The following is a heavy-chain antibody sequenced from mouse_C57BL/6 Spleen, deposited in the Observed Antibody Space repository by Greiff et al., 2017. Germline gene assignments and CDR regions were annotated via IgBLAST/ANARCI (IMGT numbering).Heavy chain of an antibody. CDR3: ARPEDQLNYYGSSYGWFDC. Sequence: QVQLKESGAELMKPGASVKFSCKATGYTFTGYWIEWVKQRPGHGLEWIGEILPGSGSTNYNEKFQGKATFTADTSSNTAYVQLSSLTTEDSAIYYCARPEDQLNYYGSSYGWFDCWGKGTLVTVSA. CDR2: ILPGSGST. CDR1: GYTFTGYW. V-gene: IGHV1-9*01. J-gene: IGHJ3*01. D-gene: IGHD1-1*01.